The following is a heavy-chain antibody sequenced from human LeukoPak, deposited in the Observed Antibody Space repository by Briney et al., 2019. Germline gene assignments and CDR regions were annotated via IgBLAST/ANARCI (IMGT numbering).Heavy chain of an antibody. CDR2: ISSSGSTI. J-gene: IGHJ3*02. CDR1: GFTFSDYY. CDR3: ARPESRYDFWSGYSPEDDAFDI. Sequence: GGSLRLSCAASGFTFSDYYMSWIRQAPGKGLEWVSYISSSGSTIYYADSVKGRFTISRDYAKNSLYLQMNSLRAEDTAVYYCARPESRYDFWSGYSPEDDAFDIWGQGTMVTVSS. D-gene: IGHD3-3*01. V-gene: IGHV3-11*04.